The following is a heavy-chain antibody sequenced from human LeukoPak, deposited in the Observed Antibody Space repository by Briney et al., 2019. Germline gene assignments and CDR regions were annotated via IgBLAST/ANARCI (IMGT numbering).Heavy chain of an antibody. CDR1: GFTFSVAA. Sequence: PGGSLRLSCAASGFTFSVAAMTWVRQAPGKGLEWVSLIGASGESTYYADSVKGRFTISRDNAKNSLFLQMNSLRDEDTAVYYCAREDGSRIAVAGSRYWGQGTLVTVSS. D-gene: IGHD6-19*01. CDR3: AREDGSRIAVAGSRY. V-gene: IGHV3-23*01. CDR2: IGASGEST. J-gene: IGHJ4*02.